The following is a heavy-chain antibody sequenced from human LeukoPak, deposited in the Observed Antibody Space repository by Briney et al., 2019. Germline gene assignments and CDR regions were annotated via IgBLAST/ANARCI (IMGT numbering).Heavy chain of an antibody. J-gene: IGHJ4*02. Sequence: GESLKISCKSSGYSFTNYWIAWVRQTPGKGLEWMGIIYPGDSDTTYSPSFQGQVTISADKSMSTAYLQWSSLKASDIAMYYCARRGGAYPFDYWGQGTLVTVSS. CDR3: ARRGGAYPFDY. CDR2: IYPGDSDT. CDR1: GYSFTNYW. D-gene: IGHD3-16*01. V-gene: IGHV5-51*01.